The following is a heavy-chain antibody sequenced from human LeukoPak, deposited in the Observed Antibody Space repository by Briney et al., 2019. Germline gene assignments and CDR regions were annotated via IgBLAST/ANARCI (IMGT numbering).Heavy chain of an antibody. V-gene: IGHV3-15*01. CDR3: TTESSSSYWDDWFDP. CDR1: GFTFSSYG. J-gene: IGHJ5*02. D-gene: IGHD6-6*01. Sequence: GGSLRLSCAASGFTFSSYGMHWVRQAPGKGLEWVGRIKSKTDGGTTDYAAPVKGRFTISRDDSKNTLYLQMNSLKTEDTAVYYCTTESSSSYWDDWFDPWGQGTLVTVSS. CDR2: IKSKTDGGTT.